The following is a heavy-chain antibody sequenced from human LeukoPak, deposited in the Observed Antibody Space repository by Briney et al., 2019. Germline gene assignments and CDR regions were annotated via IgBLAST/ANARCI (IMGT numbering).Heavy chain of an antibody. Sequence: PSETLSLTCAVYGGSFSGYYWSWIRQPPGKGLEWIGEINHSGSTNYNPSLKSRVTISVDTSKNQFSLKLSSVTAADTAVYYCARDGDYADPPTIFGYWGQGTLVTVSS. J-gene: IGHJ4*02. V-gene: IGHV4-34*01. CDR2: INHSGST. CDR3: ARDGDYADPPTIFGY. D-gene: IGHD4-17*01. CDR1: GGSFSGYY.